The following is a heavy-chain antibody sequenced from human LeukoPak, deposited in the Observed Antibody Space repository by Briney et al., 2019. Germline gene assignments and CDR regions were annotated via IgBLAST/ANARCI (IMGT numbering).Heavy chain of an antibody. D-gene: IGHD3-10*01. CDR3: ARVVTMVRGVISYFQH. CDR2: INHSGST. J-gene: IGHJ1*01. Sequence: SETLSLTCAVYGGSFSGYYWSWIRQPPGKGLEWIGEINHSGSTNYNPSLKSRVTISVGTSKNQFSLKLSSVTAADTAVYYCARVVTMVRGVISYFQHWGQGTLVTVSS. V-gene: IGHV4-34*01. CDR1: GGSFSGYY.